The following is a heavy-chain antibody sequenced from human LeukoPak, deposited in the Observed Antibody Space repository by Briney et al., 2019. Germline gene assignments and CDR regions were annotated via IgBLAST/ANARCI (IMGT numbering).Heavy chain of an antibody. J-gene: IGHJ5*02. V-gene: IGHV1-2*02. CDR1: GCTFTGYY. CDR3: ARDTWSHYYDSSGYYPNWFDP. CDR2: INPNSGGT. D-gene: IGHD3-22*01. Sequence: ASVKVSCKASGCTFTGYYMHWVRQAPGQGLEWMGWINPNSGGTNYAQKFQGRVTMTRDTSISTAYMELSRLRSDDTAVYYCARDTWSHYYDSSGYYPNWFDPWGQGTLVTVSS.